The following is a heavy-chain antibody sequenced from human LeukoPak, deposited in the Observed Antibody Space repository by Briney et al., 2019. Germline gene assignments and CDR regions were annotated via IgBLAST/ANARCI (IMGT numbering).Heavy chain of an antibody. CDR2: IDPHSGGT. J-gene: IGHJ5*02. CDR3: ARDIFGGTTFGWFDP. V-gene: IGHV1-2*02. D-gene: IGHD1-7*01. CDR1: GYSFMDYY. Sequence: ASVKVSCKASGYSFMDYYIHWVRQAPGQGLEWMGCIDPHSGGTKYAQKLQGRVTMTRDTSISAAYMELSRLRSDDTAVYYCARDIFGGTTFGWFDPWGQGTLVTVSS.